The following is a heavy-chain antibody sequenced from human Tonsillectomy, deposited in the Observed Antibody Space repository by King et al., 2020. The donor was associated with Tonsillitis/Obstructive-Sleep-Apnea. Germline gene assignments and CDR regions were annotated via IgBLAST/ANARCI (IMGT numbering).Heavy chain of an antibody. CDR1: GGSISSYY. D-gene: IGHD1-26*01. CDR2: IYYSGST. CDR3: ARDASGNYYERYFDY. Sequence: VQLPESGPGLVKPSETLSLTCTVSGGSISSYYWSWIRQPPGKGLEWIGFIYYSGSTNYNPSLKSRVTISVDRSKNQFSLKLSSVTAADTAVYYCARDASGNYYERYFDYWGQGTLVTVSS. J-gene: IGHJ4*02. V-gene: IGHV4-59*01.